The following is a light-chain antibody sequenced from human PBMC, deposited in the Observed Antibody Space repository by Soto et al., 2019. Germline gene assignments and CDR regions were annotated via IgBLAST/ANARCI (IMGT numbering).Light chain of an antibody. Sequence: TQSPSSLSLSPGERATLSCRASQSVSSSYLAWYQQKPGQAPRLLIYGASSRATGIPDRFSGSGSGTDFSLTISRLEPEDFAVYYCQQYGSSLITFGQGTRLEIK. CDR2: GAS. J-gene: IGKJ5*01. CDR1: QSVSSSY. CDR3: QQYGSSLIT. V-gene: IGKV3-20*01.